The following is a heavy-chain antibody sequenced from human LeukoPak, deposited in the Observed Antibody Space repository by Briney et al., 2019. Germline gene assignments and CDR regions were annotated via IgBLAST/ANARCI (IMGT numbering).Heavy chain of an antibody. V-gene: IGHV4-59*01. CDR2: IYYSGST. J-gene: IGHJ6*02. CDR1: GGSISSYY. Sequence: SETLSLTCTVSGGSISSYYWSWIRQPPGKGLEWIGYIYYSGSTNYNPSLKSRVTISVDTSKNQFSLKLSSVTAADTAVYYCARDYGLLRRDRYYYHGMDVWGQGTTVTVSS. CDR3: ARDYGLLRRDRYYYHGMDV. D-gene: IGHD2-21*02.